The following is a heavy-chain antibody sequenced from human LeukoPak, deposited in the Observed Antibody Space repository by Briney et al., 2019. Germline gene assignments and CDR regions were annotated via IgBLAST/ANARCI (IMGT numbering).Heavy chain of an antibody. Sequence: PGGSLRLSCAASGFTFSSYSMNWVRQAPGKGLEWVSYISSSSSPIYYADSVKGRFTISRDNSKNTLYLQMNSLRAEDTAVYYCARGGPAAGRFDYWGQGTLVTVSS. CDR2: ISSSSSPI. CDR1: GFTFSSYS. CDR3: ARGGPAAGRFDY. J-gene: IGHJ4*02. D-gene: IGHD6-13*01. V-gene: IGHV3-48*01.